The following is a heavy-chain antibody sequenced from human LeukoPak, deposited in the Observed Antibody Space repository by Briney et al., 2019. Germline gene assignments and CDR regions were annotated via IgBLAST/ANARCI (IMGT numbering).Heavy chain of an antibody. CDR3: VRGPGAWRSHFDY. CDR1: GLTLSSYA. J-gene: IGHJ4*02. CDR2: ISASARGT. V-gene: IGHV3-23*01. Sequence: PGGPLRLPCAACGLTLSSYAMRWAPQARGEAVEWLSGISASARGTYYADSVKGRFTISRDKTKNTLFLQMNSLRAEDTAVYDCVRGPGAWRSHFDYWGEGTLVTVSS.